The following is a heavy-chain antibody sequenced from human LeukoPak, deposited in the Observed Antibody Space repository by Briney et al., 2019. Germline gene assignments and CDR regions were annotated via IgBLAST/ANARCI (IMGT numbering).Heavy chain of an antibody. J-gene: IGHJ3*02. CDR3: ARVSWTDAFDI. Sequence: SETLSLTCTVSGGSISSYYWSWIRQPPGKGLEWIGYIYYSGSTNYNPSLKSRVTISVDTSKNQFSLKLSSVTAADAAVYYCARVSWTDAFDIWGQGTMVTVSS. V-gene: IGHV4-59*01. D-gene: IGHD6-13*01. CDR1: GGSISSYY. CDR2: IYYSGST.